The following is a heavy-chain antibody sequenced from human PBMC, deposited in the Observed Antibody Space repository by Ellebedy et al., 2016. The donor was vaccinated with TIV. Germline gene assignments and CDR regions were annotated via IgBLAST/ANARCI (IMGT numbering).Heavy chain of an antibody. D-gene: IGHD3-9*01. CDR2: ISYDGNDK. J-gene: IGHJ6*02. Sequence: GESLKISCAASGFTFSSYGTHWVRQAPGKGLEWVAFISYDGNDKYYADSVKGRFSISRDNSENTLYVQMNTLRAEDTAVYYCAKEAYDIMTGSQMYGMDVWGQGTTVTVSS. CDR1: GFTFSSYG. CDR3: AKEAYDIMTGSQMYGMDV. V-gene: IGHV3-30*18.